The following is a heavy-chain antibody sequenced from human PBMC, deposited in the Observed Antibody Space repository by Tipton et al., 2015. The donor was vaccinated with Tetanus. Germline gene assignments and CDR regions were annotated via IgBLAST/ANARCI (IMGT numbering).Heavy chain of an antibody. CDR1: GDSISGRNSY. CDR2: FYYGGNT. CDR3: VRHGGLVGIYFPY. Sequence: TLSLTCNVSGDSISGRNSYWGWIRQPPGKLLEWIATFYYGGNTYYNPSLSSRLTISPDTSKTQFSLILTPMTAADTAVYYCVRHGGLVGIYFPYWGQGILVTVYS. D-gene: IGHD3-16*01. V-gene: IGHV4-39*01. J-gene: IGHJ4*02.